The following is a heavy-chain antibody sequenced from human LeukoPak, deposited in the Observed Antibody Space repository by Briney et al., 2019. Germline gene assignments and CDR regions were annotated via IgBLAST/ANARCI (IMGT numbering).Heavy chain of an antibody. CDR2: IYISGST. D-gene: IGHD6-13*01. CDR3: ARITASATGFDY. V-gene: IGHV4-4*07. Sequence: PSETLSLTCTASSGYISSYYWSWIRQPAGKGLEWIGRIYISGSTNYNPSLKSRVTMSVDTSKNQFSLKLSSVTAADTAVYYCARITASATGFDYWGQGTLVTVSS. J-gene: IGHJ4*02. CDR1: SGYISSYY.